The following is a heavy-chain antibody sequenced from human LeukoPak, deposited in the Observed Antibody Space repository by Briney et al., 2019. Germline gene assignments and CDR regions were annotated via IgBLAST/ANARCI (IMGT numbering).Heavy chain of an antibody. J-gene: IGHJ3*02. CDR1: GDSVSSNSAA. CDR2: TYYRSKWYN. Sequence: SQTLSLTCAISGDSVSSNSAAWNWIRQSPSRGLEWLGRTYYRSKWYNDYAVSVKSRITINPDTSKNQFSLQLNSVTPENTAVYYCARISGGYSYGDDAFDIWGQGTMVTVSS. CDR3: ARISGGYSYGDDAFDI. V-gene: IGHV6-1*01. D-gene: IGHD5-18*01.